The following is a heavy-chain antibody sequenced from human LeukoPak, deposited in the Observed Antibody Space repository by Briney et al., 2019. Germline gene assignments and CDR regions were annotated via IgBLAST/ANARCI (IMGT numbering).Heavy chain of an antibody. Sequence: GGSLRLSCAASGFTFDDYAMHWVRQAPGKGLEWVSLISGDGGNTHYADSVKGRFTICRDNSKNSLYLQMNSLRTEDTALYYCALFGESTDYYFDYWGQGTLITVSS. D-gene: IGHD3-10*02. CDR3: ALFGESTDYYFDY. CDR2: ISGDGGNT. CDR1: GFTFDDYA. V-gene: IGHV3-43*02. J-gene: IGHJ4*02.